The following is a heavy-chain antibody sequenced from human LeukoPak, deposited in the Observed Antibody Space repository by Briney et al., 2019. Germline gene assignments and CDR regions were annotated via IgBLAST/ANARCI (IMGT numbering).Heavy chain of an antibody. Sequence: PSETLSLTCAVYGGSFSGYYWSWIRQPPGKGLEWIGEINHSGSTNYNPSLKSRVTISVDTSKNQISLKLSSVTAADTAVYYCARGRSSGWSDYWGQGTLVTVSS. CDR3: ARGRSSGWSDY. J-gene: IGHJ4*02. D-gene: IGHD6-19*01. V-gene: IGHV4-34*01. CDR2: INHSGST. CDR1: GGSFSGYY.